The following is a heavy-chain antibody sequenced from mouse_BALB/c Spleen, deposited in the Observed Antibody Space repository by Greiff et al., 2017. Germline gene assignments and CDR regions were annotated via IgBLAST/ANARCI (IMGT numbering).Heavy chain of an antibody. Sequence: EVKLLESGGGLVKPGGSLKLSCAASGFTFSSYAMSWVRQTPEKRLEWVASISSGGSTYYPDSVKGRFTISRDNASNILYLQMSSLRSEDTAMYYCARGSYGSSYAMDYWGQGTSVTVSS. CDR3: ARGSYGSSYAMDY. CDR2: ISSGGST. CDR1: GFTFSSYA. V-gene: IGHV5-6-5*01. D-gene: IGHD1-1*01. J-gene: IGHJ4*01.